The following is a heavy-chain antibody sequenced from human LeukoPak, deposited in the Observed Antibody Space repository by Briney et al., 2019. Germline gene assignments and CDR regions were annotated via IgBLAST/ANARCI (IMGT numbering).Heavy chain of an antibody. CDR3: AKALTSGWYLDAFNI. Sequence: GGSLRLSCAASGFTFSRYAMHWFRQAPGKGLEWVAVISYDGSNKYYADSVKGRFTISRDNSKNTLFLEMNSLRAEDTAVYYCAKALTSGWYLDAFNIWGQGTMVTVSS. CDR2: ISYDGSNK. J-gene: IGHJ3*02. V-gene: IGHV3-30*18. CDR1: GFTFSRYA. D-gene: IGHD6-19*01.